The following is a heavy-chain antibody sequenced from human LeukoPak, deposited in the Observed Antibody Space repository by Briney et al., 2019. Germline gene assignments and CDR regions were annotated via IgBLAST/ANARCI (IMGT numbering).Heavy chain of an antibody. D-gene: IGHD5-18*01. Sequence: PGGSLRLSCEASGFTFSSYWMHWVRQGPGEGLVWVSRIKSDGSSTSYADSVKGRFTISRDNAKNTLYLQMNSLRAEDTAVYYCARDLKKTRGYSYGPVHYGMDVWGQGTTVTVSS. CDR2: IKSDGSST. CDR3: ARDLKKTRGYSYGPVHYGMDV. CDR1: GFTFSSYW. V-gene: IGHV3-74*01. J-gene: IGHJ6*02.